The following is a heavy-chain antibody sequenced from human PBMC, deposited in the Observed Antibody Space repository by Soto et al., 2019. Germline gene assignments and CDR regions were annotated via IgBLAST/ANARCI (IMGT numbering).Heavy chain of an antibody. CDR2: IYSGGST. J-gene: IGHJ4*02. CDR3: ARDPNPTDY. CDR1: GFTVSSND. V-gene: IGHV3-53*01. Sequence: GESLRLSYAASGFTVSSNDMSWVSQAPGKGLEWVSVIYSGGSTYYADSVKGRFTISRDNSKNTLYLQMNSLRAEDTAVYYCARDPNPTDYWGQGALVTVAS.